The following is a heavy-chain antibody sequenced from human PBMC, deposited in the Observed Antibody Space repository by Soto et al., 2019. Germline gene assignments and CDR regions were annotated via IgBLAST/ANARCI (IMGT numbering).Heavy chain of an antibody. CDR1: GGSVRSSSHY. D-gene: IGHD6-6*01. CDR2: MFYSGST. J-gene: IGHJ4*02. Sequence: PSDTLSLTCTVSGGSVRSSSHYWGWIRQPPGKGLEWIASMFYSGSTNSNQSLQSRVTISVDTYKNQLSLKLNSVTAADTAVYYCARLFPGGMGARFDHWGRGALVAVAS. CDR3: ARLFPGGMGARFDH. V-gene: IGHV4-39*01.